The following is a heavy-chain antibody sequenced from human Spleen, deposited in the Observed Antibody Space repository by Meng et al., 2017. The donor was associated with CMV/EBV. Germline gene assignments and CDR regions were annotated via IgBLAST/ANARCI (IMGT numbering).Heavy chain of an antibody. CDR3: ATVRGYCGSTTCYVFDF. D-gene: IGHD2-2*01. J-gene: IGHJ4*02. Sequence: GESLKISCKASGYRFGDSWIGWVRQMPGKGLERMGFVYPGDSDIKYNPSFEGHVTISADRSISTAYLNWSSLKASDTAMYYCATVRGYCGSTTCYVFDFWGQGTLVTVSS. CDR1: GYRFGDSW. V-gene: IGHV5-51*01. CDR2: VYPGDSDI.